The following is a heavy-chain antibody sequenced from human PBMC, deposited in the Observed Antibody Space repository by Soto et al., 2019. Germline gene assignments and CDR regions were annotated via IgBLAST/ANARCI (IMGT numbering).Heavy chain of an antibody. Sequence: PGGSLRLSCAASGFTFSSYEMNWVRQAPGKGLEWVSYISSSGSTIYYADSVKGRFTISRDNAKNSLYLQMNSLRAEDTALYYCARVGNSGAWAEAEYFQHWGQGTLVTVSS. J-gene: IGHJ1*01. CDR2: ISSSGSTI. D-gene: IGHD2-15*01. CDR1: GFTFSSYE. CDR3: ARVGNSGAWAEAEYFQH. V-gene: IGHV3-48*03.